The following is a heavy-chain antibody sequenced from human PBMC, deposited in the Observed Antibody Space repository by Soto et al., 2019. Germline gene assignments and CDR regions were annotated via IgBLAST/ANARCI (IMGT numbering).Heavy chain of an antibody. J-gene: IGHJ5*02. CDR2: INPNSGGT. CDR1: GYTLTGYY. Sequence: ASVKVSCKASGYTLTGYYMHWVRQAPGQGLEWMGWINPNSGGTNYAQKSQGWVTMTRDTSISTAYMELSRLRSDDTAVYYCARHHCSSTSCVNWFDPWGQGALVTVSS. D-gene: IGHD2-2*01. V-gene: IGHV1-2*04. CDR3: ARHHCSSTSCVNWFDP.